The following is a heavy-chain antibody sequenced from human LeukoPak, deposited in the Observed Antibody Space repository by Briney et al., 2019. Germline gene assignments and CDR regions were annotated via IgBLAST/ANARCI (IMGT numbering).Heavy chain of an antibody. CDR1: GYTFTGYY. D-gene: IGHD3-16*02. CDR3: ARGRYSKGRLPDY. J-gene: IGHJ4*02. CDR2: INPNSGGT. Sequence: ASVKVSCKASGYTFTGYYMHWVRQAPGQGLEWMGWINPNSGGTNYAQKFQGRVTMTRDTSISTAYMELSRLRSDDTAVYYCARGRYSKGRLPDYWGQGTLVTVSS. V-gene: IGHV1-2*02.